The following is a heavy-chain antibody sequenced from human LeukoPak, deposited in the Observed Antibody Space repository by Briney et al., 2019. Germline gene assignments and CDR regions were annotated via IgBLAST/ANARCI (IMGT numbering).Heavy chain of an antibody. D-gene: IGHD3-9*01. J-gene: IGHJ4*02. V-gene: IGHV1-2*02. CDR2: TNPNSGDT. CDR3: ARTGPTEGDILTGYYSFDY. CDR1: GYTFTDYY. Sequence: ASVKVSCKASGYTFTDYYMHWVRQAPGQGLEWMGWTNPNSGDTNYAQKFQGRVTMTTDTSTSTAYMELRSLRSDDTAVYYCARTGPTEGDILTGYYSFDYWGQGTLVTVSS.